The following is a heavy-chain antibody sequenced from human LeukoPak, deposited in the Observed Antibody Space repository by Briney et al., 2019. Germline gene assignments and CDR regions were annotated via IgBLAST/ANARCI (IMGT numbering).Heavy chain of an antibody. Sequence: GASVKVSCKASGGSFSRYTLSWVRQAPGQGLEWMGGIIPIFGTANYAKRHQGRVTITADESSNTASMELRSLRSEDTAVYYCAREFIRAGGNGAFDIWGQGTMVTVSS. V-gene: IGHV1-69*13. J-gene: IGHJ3*02. CDR1: GGSFSRYT. D-gene: IGHD2-8*02. CDR2: IIPIFGTA. CDR3: AREFIRAGGNGAFDI.